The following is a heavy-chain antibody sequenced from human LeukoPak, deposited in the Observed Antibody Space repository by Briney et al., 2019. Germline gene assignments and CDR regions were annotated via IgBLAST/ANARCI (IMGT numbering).Heavy chain of an antibody. Sequence: ASVKVSCKASGGTFSSYAISWVRQAPGQGLEWMGGIIPIFGTANYAQKFQGRVTITADESTSTAYMELSSLRSEDTAVYYCARGGQDGYNSDAFDIWGQGTMVTVSS. CDR3: ARGGQDGYNSDAFDI. CDR1: GGTFSSYA. CDR2: IIPIFGTA. V-gene: IGHV1-69*13. D-gene: IGHD5-24*01. J-gene: IGHJ3*02.